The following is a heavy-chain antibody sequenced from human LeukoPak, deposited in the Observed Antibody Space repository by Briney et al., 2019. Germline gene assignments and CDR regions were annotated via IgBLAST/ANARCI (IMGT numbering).Heavy chain of an antibody. CDR2: IWYDGSNK. D-gene: IGHD3-22*01. J-gene: IGHJ4*02. V-gene: IGHV3-33*06. Sequence: TGGSLRLSCAASGFTFSSYGMHWVRQAPGKGLEWVAVIWYDGSNKYYADSVKGRFTISRDNSKNTLYLQMNSLRAEDTAVYYRAKRSPGSSGYSFDYWGQGTLVTVSS. CDR1: GFTFSSYG. CDR3: AKRSPGSSGYSFDY.